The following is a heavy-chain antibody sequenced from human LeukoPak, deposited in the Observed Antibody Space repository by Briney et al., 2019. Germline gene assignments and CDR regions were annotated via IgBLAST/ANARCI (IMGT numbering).Heavy chain of an antibody. CDR3: AREKLTGTTRGFDP. V-gene: IGHV4-59*01. CDR1: GGSISSYY. J-gene: IGHJ5*02. Sequence: SETLSLTCTVSGGSISSYYWSWIRQPPGKGLEWIGYIYYSGSTNYNPSLKSRVTISVDTSKNQFSLKLSSVTAADTAVYYCAREKLTGTTRGFDPWGQGTLVTVSS. D-gene: IGHD1-20*01. CDR2: IYYSGST.